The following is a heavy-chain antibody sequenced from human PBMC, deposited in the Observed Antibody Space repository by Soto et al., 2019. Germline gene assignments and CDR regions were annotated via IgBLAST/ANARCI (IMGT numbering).Heavy chain of an antibody. CDR2: IWYDGSNK. Sequence: GGSLRLSCAASGFTFSSYGMHWVRQAPGNGLEWVAVIWYDGSNKYYADSVKGRFTISRDNSKNTLYLQMNSLRAEDTAVYYCARGHTLYILGGVGAFDIWGQGTMVTVSS. D-gene: IGHD1-26*01. V-gene: IGHV3-33*01. CDR3: ARGHTLYILGGVGAFDI. CDR1: GFTFSSYG. J-gene: IGHJ3*02.